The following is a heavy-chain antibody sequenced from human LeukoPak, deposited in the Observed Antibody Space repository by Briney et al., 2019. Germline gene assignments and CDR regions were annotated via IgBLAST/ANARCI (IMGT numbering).Heavy chain of an antibody. Sequence: PSETLSLTCTVSGGSISSYYWSWIRQPPGKGLEWIGYIYYSGSTNYNPSLESRVTISVDTSKNQFSLKLSSVTAADTAVYYCARSYGSGLGYFDYWDQGTLVTVSS. V-gene: IGHV4-59*08. CDR3: ARSYGSGLGYFDY. D-gene: IGHD3-10*01. J-gene: IGHJ4*02. CDR2: IYYSGST. CDR1: GGSISSYY.